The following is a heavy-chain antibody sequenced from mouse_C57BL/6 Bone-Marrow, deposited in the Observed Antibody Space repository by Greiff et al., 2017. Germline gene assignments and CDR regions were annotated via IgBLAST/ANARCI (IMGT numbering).Heavy chain of an antibody. J-gene: IGHJ2*01. V-gene: IGHV14-4*01. CDR1: GFNIKDDY. CDR3: TIWGVDY. CDR2: IDPENGDT. Sequence: VRLQQSGAELVRPGASVKLSCTASGFNIKDDYMHWVKQRPEQGLEWIGWIDPENGDTEYASKFQGKATITADTSSNTAYLQLSSLTSEDTAVYYCTIWGVDYWGQGTTLTVSS.